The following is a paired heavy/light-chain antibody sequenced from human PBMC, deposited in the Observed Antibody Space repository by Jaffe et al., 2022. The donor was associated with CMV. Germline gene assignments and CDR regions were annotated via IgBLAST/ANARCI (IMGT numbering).Light chain of an antibody. Sequence: EIVMTQSPATLSVSPGERATLSCRASQSVSTNLAWYQQKPGQAPRLLIYAASTRATAIPARFSGRGSGTEFTLAISSLQSEDFAVYYCQQYDNWPRTFGPGTKVDIK. V-gene: IGKV3-15*01. CDR2: AAS. CDR3: QQYDNWPRT. CDR1: QSVSTN. J-gene: IGKJ3*01.
Heavy chain of an antibody. CDR1: GFTFGTSA. CDR2: ISGNGGST. D-gene: IGHD3-10*01. CDR3: AKGDYQLTYPLEFFDY. Sequence: EVQLLESGGGLVQPGGSLRLSCAASGFTFGTSAMAWVRQAPGKGLEWVSGISGNGGSTYYADSVTGRFTISRDNSKNTHYLQMNSLRAEDTAVYYCAKGDYQLTYPLEFFDYWGQGTLVTVSS. J-gene: IGHJ4*02. V-gene: IGHV3-23*01.